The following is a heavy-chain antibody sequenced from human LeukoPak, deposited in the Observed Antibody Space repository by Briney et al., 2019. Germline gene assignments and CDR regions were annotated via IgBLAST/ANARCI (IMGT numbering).Heavy chain of an antibody. D-gene: IGHD6-6*01. Sequence: PSETLSLTCTVSGGSISSYYWSWIRQPLGKGLEWIGYIYTSGSTNYNPSLKSRVTISVDTSKNQFSLKLSSVTAADTAVYYCARLISSIAARYSYYMDVWGKGTTVTVSS. V-gene: IGHV4-4*09. CDR3: ARLISSIAARYSYYMDV. CDR2: IYTSGST. CDR1: GGSISSYY. J-gene: IGHJ6*03.